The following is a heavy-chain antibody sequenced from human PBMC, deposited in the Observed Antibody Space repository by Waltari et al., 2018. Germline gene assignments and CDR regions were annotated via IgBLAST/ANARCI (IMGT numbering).Heavy chain of an antibody. CDR3: ARGGWGFSLDY. D-gene: IGHD7-27*01. CDR2: ISSTSTYT. J-gene: IGHJ4*02. Sequence: EVQLVESGGGLVTPGGSLRLSCAASGFCFRSSSMNWARQAPGKGLEWVSSISSTSTYTHYADSVKGRFTISRDNAKNSLYLQMNSLRGDDTAVYYCARGGWGFSLDYWGQGTLVTFSS. CDR1: GFCFRSSS. V-gene: IGHV3-21*01.